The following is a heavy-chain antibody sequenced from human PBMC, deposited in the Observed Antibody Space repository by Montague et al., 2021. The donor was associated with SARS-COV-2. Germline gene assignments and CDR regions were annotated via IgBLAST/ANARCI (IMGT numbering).Heavy chain of an antibody. Sequence: SETLSLTCAVSGVSITSTNWWSLVRQPPGKGLEWIGEISYGGIATYNPSLKSRATISMDRSRNLFSLKPSSVTAADTAMYYCAGKVLTVPADYWGQGTLVTVS. V-gene: IGHV4-4*02. D-gene: IGHD4-11*01. CDR3: AGKVLTVPADY. CDR1: GVSITSTNW. J-gene: IGHJ4*02. CDR2: ISYGGIA.